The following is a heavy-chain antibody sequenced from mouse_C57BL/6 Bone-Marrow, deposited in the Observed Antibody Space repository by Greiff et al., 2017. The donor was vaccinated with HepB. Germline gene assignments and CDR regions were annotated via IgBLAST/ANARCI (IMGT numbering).Heavy chain of an antibody. CDR3: ARWDSSGYEAY. D-gene: IGHD3-2*02. CDR1: GYAFTNYL. J-gene: IGHJ3*01. CDR2: INPGSGGT. Sequence: VKLQQSGAELVRPGTSVKVSCKASGYAFTNYLIEWVKQRPGQGLEWIGVINPGSGGTNYNEKFKGKATLTADKSSSTAYMQLNSLPSEDSAVYFCARWDSSGYEAYWGQGTLVTVST. V-gene: IGHV1-54*01.